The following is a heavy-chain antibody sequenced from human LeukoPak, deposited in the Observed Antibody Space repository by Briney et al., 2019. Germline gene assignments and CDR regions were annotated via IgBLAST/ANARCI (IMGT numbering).Heavy chain of an antibody. CDR2: IYPGDSAT. Sequence: GESPKISCKGSGYSFTSYWIGWVRRMPGKGLEWMGIIYPGDSATRYSPSFQGQVTISADKSISTAYLQWSSLKASDTAMYYCARPGYYYGSGSPLRYGMDVWGQGTTVTVSS. D-gene: IGHD3-10*01. CDR3: ARPGYYYGSGSPLRYGMDV. CDR1: GYSFTSYW. J-gene: IGHJ6*02. V-gene: IGHV5-51*01.